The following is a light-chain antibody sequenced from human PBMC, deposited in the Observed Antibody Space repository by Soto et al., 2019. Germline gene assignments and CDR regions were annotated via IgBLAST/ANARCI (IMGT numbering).Light chain of an antibody. CDR2: DAS. CDR1: QSISSW. CDR3: QQYNSYSYT. V-gene: IGKV1-5*01. J-gene: IGKJ2*01. Sequence: DIQMTQSPSTLSASVGDRVNITCRASQSISSWLSWYQQKPGNDPKLLIYDASSLESGVPSRCSGSASGTEFNLTIGGFQPDDFATYYCQQYNSYSYTFGQGNKREIK.